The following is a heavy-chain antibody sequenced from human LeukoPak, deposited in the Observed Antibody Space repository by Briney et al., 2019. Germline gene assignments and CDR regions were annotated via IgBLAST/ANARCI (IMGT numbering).Heavy chain of an antibody. CDR1: GGPISSYY. CDR2: IYYSGST. V-gene: IGHV4-59*08. CDR3: ARRGGKVSWFDP. J-gene: IGHJ5*02. Sequence: SETLSLTCTVSGGPISSYYWSWIRQPPGKGLEWIGYIYYSGSTNYNPSLKSRVTISVDTSKNQFSLKLSPVTAADTAVYYCARRGGKVSWFDPWGQGTLVTVSS. D-gene: IGHD4-23*01.